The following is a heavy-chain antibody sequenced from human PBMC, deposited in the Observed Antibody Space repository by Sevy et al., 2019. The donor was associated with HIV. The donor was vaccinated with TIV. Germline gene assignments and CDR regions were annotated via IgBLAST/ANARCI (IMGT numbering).Heavy chain of an antibody. J-gene: IGHJ3*02. Sequence: SETLSLTCTVSGGSINSDHWNWIRQPPGKGLEWIGYVYYTGGTNYNPSLKNRVTISVDRTKNQFSLKLTSVTAADTAVYYCARRNDFDIWGQGTMVTLSS. CDR3: ARRNDFDI. V-gene: IGHV4-59*08. CDR1: GGSINSDH. CDR2: VYYTGGT.